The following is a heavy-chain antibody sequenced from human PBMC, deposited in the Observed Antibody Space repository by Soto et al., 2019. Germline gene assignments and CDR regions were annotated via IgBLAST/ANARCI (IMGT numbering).Heavy chain of an antibody. Sequence: ASVKVSCKASGGTFSSYAISWVRQAPGQGLEWMGGIIPIFGTANYAQKFQGRVTITADESTSTAYMELSSLRSKDTAVYYCARDLFTTIFGAPRAYYYYGMDVWGQGTTVTVSS. CDR3: ARDLFTTIFGAPRAYYYYGMDV. D-gene: IGHD3-3*01. J-gene: IGHJ6*02. V-gene: IGHV1-69*13. CDR2: IIPIFGTA. CDR1: GGTFSSYA.